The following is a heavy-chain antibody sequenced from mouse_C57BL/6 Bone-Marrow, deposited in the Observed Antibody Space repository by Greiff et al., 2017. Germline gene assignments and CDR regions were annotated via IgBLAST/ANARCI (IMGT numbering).Heavy chain of an antibody. CDR3: ARWEYDYDLAWFAY. CDR2: IFPGSGST. D-gene: IGHD2-4*01. Sequence: QVQLQQSGPELVRPGASVKISCKAPGYTFTSHWMQWVRQRPGQGLEWIGEIFPGSGSTYYNETFKGKATLTVDTSSSTAYMQLSSLTSEDSAVYVCARWEYDYDLAWFAYWGQGTLVSVSA. J-gene: IGHJ3*01. V-gene: IGHV1-56*01. CDR1: GYTFTSHW.